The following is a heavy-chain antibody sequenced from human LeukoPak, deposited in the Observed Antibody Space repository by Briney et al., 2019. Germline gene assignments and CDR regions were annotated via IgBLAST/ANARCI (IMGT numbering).Heavy chain of an antibody. J-gene: IGHJ4*02. CDR2: ITGGSDYI. CDR1: GFTFSRYS. Sequence: GGSLRLSCAASGFTFSRYSVNWVRQAPGKGLEWVSCITGGSDYIFYADSVRGRFTISRDNAKNSLYLQMNSLRAEDTAVYYCAKFKGHYGDSEYYFDYWDQGTLVTVSS. D-gene: IGHD3-10*01. V-gene: IGHV3-21*01. CDR3: AKFKGHYGDSEYYFDY.